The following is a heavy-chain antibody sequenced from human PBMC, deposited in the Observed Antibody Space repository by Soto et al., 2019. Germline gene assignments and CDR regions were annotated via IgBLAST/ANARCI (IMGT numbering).Heavy chain of an antibody. CDR2: ISTSSSAI. D-gene: IGHD3-9*01. CDR3: ARDGADYDILTGYYDYYYHGMDV. J-gene: IGHJ6*02. Sequence: GGSLRLSCVASGFAFRSYGMNWVRQAPGKGLEWVSSISTSSSAIYYTDSVKGRFTISRDNARNSLYLQMKSLRAEDTAVYFCARDGADYDILTGYYDYYYHGMDVWGQGTTVTVSS. V-gene: IGHV3-21*06. CDR1: GFAFRSYG.